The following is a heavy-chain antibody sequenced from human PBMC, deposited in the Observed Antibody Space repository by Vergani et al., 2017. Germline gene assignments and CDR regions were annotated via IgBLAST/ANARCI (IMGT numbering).Heavy chain of an antibody. D-gene: IGHD2-8*02. CDR3: ARSTTVGIVRDAFDV. J-gene: IGHJ3*01. V-gene: IGHV4-31*01. CDR2: IYYSGSI. Sequence: QVQLQQWGAGLLKPSQTLSLNCSVSGGSIKSGGYYWSWIRQGPGKGLEWIGYIYYSGSIYYNPSLRSLVTISMDTSDNQLSLKLSSVTAADTAVYYCARSTTVGIVRDAFDVWGLGTMVTVSS. CDR1: GGSIKSGGYY.